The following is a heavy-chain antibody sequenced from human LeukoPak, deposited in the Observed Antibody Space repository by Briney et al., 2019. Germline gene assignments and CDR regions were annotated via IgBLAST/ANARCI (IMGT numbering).Heavy chain of an antibody. CDR2: IWYDGSNK. CDR1: GFTLSSYG. D-gene: IGHD5-24*01. CDR3: ARERRDGYGFWFDP. V-gene: IGHV3-33*01. Sequence: PGGALRLSCAASGFTLSSYGMHWVRQAPGKGLEWVAVIWYDGSNKYYADSVKGRFTISRDNSKNTLYLQMNSLRAEDTAVYYCARERRDGYGFWFDPWGQGTLVTVSS. J-gene: IGHJ5*02.